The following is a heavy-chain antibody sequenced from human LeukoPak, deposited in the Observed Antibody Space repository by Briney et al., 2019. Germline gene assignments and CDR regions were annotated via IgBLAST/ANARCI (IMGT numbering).Heavy chain of an antibody. Sequence: PGGSLRLSCAASGFTFSSNYMSWVRQAPGKGLEWVSVIYSGGSTYYADSVKGRFTISRDNSKNTLYLQMNSLRAEDTAVYYCARDNPRNSGWTGYWGQGTLVTVSS. J-gene: IGHJ4*02. D-gene: IGHD6-19*01. CDR3: ARDNPRNSGWTGY. CDR1: GFTFSSNY. V-gene: IGHV3-53*01. CDR2: IYSGGST.